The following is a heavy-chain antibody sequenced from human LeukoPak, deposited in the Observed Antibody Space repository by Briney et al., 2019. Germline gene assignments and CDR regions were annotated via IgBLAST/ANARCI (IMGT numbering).Heavy chain of an antibody. CDR2: IYADGNT. J-gene: IGHJ4*02. D-gene: IGHD4-17*01. CDR3: ARDSYGDANFDS. CDR1: GFIVNTNY. Sequence: PGGSLRLSCAASGFIVNTNYMTWVRQAPGRGLEWVSFIYADGNTYYADSVKGGFTISRDISKNAVYLQMNSLRAEDTAVYYCARDSYGDANFDSWGQGTLVTVSS. V-gene: IGHV3-53*01.